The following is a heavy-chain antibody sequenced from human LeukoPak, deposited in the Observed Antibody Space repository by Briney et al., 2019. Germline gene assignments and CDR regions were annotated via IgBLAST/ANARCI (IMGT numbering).Heavy chain of an antibody. CDR2: IYPGDSDT. J-gene: IGHJ5*02. CDR1: GYSFTSYW. D-gene: IGHD3-10*01. CDR3: ARATAMVRGVAIPRWFDP. Sequence: GESLKISCKGSGYSFTSYWIGWVRQMPGKGLEWMGIIYPGDSDTRYNPSFQGQVSISADKSISTAYLQWSSLKASDTAMYYCARATAMVRGVAIPRWFDPWGREPWSPSPQ. V-gene: IGHV5-51*01.